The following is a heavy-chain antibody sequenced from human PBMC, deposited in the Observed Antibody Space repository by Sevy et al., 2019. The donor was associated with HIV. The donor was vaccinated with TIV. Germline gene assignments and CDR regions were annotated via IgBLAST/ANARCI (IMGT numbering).Heavy chain of an antibody. J-gene: IGHJ5*02. CDR2: MNPNSGNT. CDR3: ARGTVLLGIVVVPAARGWFDP. Sequence: SVKVSCKASGYTFTNYDINWVRQATGQGLEWMGWMNPNSGNTGYAQKFQGRVTMTRNTSISTAYMELSSLRSEDTAVYYCARGTVLLGIVVVPAARGWFDPWGQGTLVTVSS. V-gene: IGHV1-8*01. D-gene: IGHD2-2*03. CDR1: GYTFTNYD.